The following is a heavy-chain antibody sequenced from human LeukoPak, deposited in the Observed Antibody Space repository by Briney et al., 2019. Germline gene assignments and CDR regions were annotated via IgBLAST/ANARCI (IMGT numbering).Heavy chain of an antibody. Sequence: GGSLRLSCAASGFTVSSNYMSWVRQPAGKGLEWVSVLYSGGATFYADSVKGRFTISRDTSKNTLYLQMNDLRADDTAVYYCTKLKGWYGEGFFDYWGQGTLVTVSP. CDR2: LYSGGAT. CDR1: GFTVSSNY. V-gene: IGHV3-53*01. J-gene: IGHJ4*02. D-gene: IGHD6-19*01. CDR3: TKLKGWYGEGFFDY.